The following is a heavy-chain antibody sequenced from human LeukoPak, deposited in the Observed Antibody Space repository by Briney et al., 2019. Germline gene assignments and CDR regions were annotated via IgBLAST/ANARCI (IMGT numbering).Heavy chain of an antibody. D-gene: IGHD2-2*01. CDR1: GGSFSGYY. V-gene: IGHV4-34*01. J-gene: IGHJ4*02. CDR3: ARGYCSSTSCYRD. CDR2: INHSGST. Sequence: PSETLSLTCAVYGGSFSGYYWSWIRQPPGKGLEWIGEINHSGSTNYNPSLKSRVTISVDTSKSQFSLKLSSVTAADTAVYYCARGYCSSTSCYRDWGQGTLVTVSS.